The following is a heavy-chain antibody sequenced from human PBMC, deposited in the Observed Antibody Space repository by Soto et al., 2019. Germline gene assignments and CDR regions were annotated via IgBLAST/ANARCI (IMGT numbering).Heavy chain of an antibody. CDR2: ISGSGGNI. J-gene: IGHJ6*02. CDR1: GFTFRSYA. CDR3: AKDKGPSVGATPGYYYQGLEG. Sequence: PVGSLRLSCAASGFTFRSYAMSWVRQAPRKGLEWVSAISGSGGNIYYADSVKGRFTISRDNSKNTLYLEMNSLRAEDTAVYYCAKDKGPSVGATPGYYYQGLEGWGQAITVT. D-gene: IGHD2-15*01. V-gene: IGHV3-23*01.